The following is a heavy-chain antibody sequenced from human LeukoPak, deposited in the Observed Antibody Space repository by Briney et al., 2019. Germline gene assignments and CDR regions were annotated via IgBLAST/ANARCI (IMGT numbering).Heavy chain of an antibody. CDR3: AKDHSEGTTWYQTGEHFDC. D-gene: IGHD1-14*01. V-gene: IGHV3-23*01. CDR1: GFTFSNYA. J-gene: IGHJ4*02. Sequence: GGSLRLSCGASGFTFSNYAMSWVRQAPGKGLEWVSAISSTGGSTSYADSVKGRLTISRDNSKSTLYLRINSLRVEDTAVYFCAKDHSEGTTWYQTGEHFDCWGQGTLVTVSS. CDR2: ISSTGGST.